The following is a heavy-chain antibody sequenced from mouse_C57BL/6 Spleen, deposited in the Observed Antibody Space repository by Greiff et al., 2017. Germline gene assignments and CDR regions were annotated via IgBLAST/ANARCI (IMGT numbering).Heavy chain of an antibody. V-gene: IGHV5-17*01. CDR2: ISRGSSSI. J-gene: IGHJ2*01. CDR1: GFTFSDYG. Sequence: EVQLVESGGGLVKPGGSLKLSCAASGFTFSDYGMHWVRQAPEKGLEWVAYISRGSSSIYYADTVKGRFTFSRDTAKNTLFLQMTSLRAEDTAMYYWARHDPYYFDYWGQGTTLTVSS. CDR3: ARHDPYYFDY. D-gene: IGHD2-3*01.